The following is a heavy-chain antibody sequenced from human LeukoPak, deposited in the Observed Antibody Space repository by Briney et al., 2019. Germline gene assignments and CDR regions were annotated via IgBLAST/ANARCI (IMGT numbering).Heavy chain of an antibody. J-gene: IGHJ4*02. CDR1: GFTFSTYE. V-gene: IGHV3-48*03. D-gene: IGHD5-18*01. CDR2: ISRSGTTI. CDR3: ARDLLRGYSYGCFEY. Sequence: GSLRLSCAASGFTFSTYEMNWVRQAPGKGLEWVSYISRSGTTIYYADSVKGRFTISRDNAKNSLYLQMNSLRAEDTAVYYCARDLLRGYSYGCFEYWGQGTLVTVSS.